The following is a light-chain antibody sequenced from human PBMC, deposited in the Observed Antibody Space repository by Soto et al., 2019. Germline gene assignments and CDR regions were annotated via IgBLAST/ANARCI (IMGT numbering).Light chain of an antibody. CDR1: QSVSSY. CDR2: DAS. J-gene: IGKJ5*01. CDR3: QQYNNWPPIT. V-gene: IGKV3-11*01. Sequence: EIVLTQSPVTLSLSPGERATLSCRASQSVSSYLAWYQQKPGQAPRLLIYDASNRATGIPARFSGGGSGTEFTLTISSLQSEDFAVYYCQQYNNWPPITFGQGTRLEI.